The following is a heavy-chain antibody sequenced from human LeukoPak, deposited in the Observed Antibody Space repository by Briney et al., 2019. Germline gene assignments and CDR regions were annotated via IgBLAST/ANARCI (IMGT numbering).Heavy chain of an antibody. J-gene: IGHJ4*02. CDR3: ARGSGTYYPLYFDY. V-gene: IGHV3-64*01. D-gene: IGHD1-26*01. CDR2: ISSNGGST. Sequence: GGSLRLSCAASGFTFSSYSMHWVRQVPGKGLEYVSAISSNGGSTYYANSVKGRFTISRDNSKNTLYLQMGSLRAEDMAVYYCARGSGTYYPLYFDYWGQGTLVTVSS. CDR1: GFTFSSYS.